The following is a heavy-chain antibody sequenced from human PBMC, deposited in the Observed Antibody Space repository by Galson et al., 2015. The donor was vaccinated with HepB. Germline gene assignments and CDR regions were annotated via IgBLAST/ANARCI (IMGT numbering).Heavy chain of an antibody. Sequence: SVKVSCKASGYTFTTYGISWVRQAPGQGPEWMGWMSGYNQNTKYAQKFQGRVSMTTDTSTSTAYMELRSLRSDDTAVYYCARDLYDFGDYWGQGTLVTVSS. CDR3: ARDLYDFGDY. CDR1: GYTFTTYG. D-gene: IGHD3-3*01. CDR2: MSGYNQNT. V-gene: IGHV1-18*01. J-gene: IGHJ4*02.